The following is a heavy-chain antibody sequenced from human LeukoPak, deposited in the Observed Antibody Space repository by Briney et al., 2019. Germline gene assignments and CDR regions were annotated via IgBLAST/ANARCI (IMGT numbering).Heavy chain of an antibody. CDR3: ASQTTVKYYFDY. J-gene: IGHJ4*02. CDR2: IYSGGST. D-gene: IGHD4-17*01. Sequence: PGGSLRLSCAASGFIVSNNYMSWVRQAPGKGLEWVSVIYSGGSTYYADSVKGRFTISRDNSKNTLYLQVNSLRAEDTAVYYCASQTTVKYYFDYWGQGTLVTVSS. V-gene: IGHV3-53*01. CDR1: GFIVSNNY.